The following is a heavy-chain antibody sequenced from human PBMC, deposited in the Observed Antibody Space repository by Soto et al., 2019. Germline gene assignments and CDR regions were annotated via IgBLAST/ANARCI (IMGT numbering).Heavy chain of an antibody. Sequence: QVQLVESGGGVVQPGRSLRLSCAASGFTFSSYGMHWVRQAPGKGLEWVAVIWYDGSNKYYADSVKGRFTISRDNSKNTLYLQMNSLRAEDTAVYYCARDRDDYIWGSYRYPPLDAFDIWGQGTMVTVSS. J-gene: IGHJ3*02. CDR3: ARDRDDYIWGSYRYPPLDAFDI. V-gene: IGHV3-33*01. D-gene: IGHD3-16*02. CDR1: GFTFSSYG. CDR2: IWYDGSNK.